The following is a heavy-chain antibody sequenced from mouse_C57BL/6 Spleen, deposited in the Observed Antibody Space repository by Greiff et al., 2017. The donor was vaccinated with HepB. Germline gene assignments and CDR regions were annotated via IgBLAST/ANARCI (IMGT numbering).Heavy chain of an antibody. CDR1: GYAFSSYW. CDR3: ARGESSYGYFDV. V-gene: IGHV1-80*01. J-gene: IGHJ1*03. D-gene: IGHD1-1*01. Sequence: QVQLQQSGAELVKPGASVKISCKASGYAFSSYWMNWVKQRPGKGLEWIGQIYPGDGDTNYNGKFKGTATLTADKSSSTAYMQRSSLTTEDSAVYFCARGESSYGYFDVWGTGTTVTVSS. CDR2: IYPGDGDT.